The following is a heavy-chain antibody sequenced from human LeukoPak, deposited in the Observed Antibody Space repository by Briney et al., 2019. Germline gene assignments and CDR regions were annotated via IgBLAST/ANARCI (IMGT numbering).Heavy chain of an antibody. CDR1: GYTFTDYY. J-gene: IGHJ6*02. D-gene: IGHD6-13*01. CDR2: INPDSGVT. CDR3: ARVRIGQQLDKYYYYAMDV. V-gene: IGHV1-2*02. Sequence: ASVKVSCKASGYTFTDYYIHWVRQAPGQGLEWMGWINPDSGVTNYAQKFQGRVTMTRDTSISTAYLALSRLRSDDTAVYYCARVRIGQQLDKYYYYAMDVWGQGTTVTVSS.